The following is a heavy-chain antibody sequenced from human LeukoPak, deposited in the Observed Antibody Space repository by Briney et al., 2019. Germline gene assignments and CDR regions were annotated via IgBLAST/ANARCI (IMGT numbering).Heavy chain of an antibody. CDR2: INPNSGGT. Sequence: ASVKVSCKASGYTFTGYYMHWVRQAPGQGLEWMGWINPNSGGTNYAQKFQGRVTVTRDTSISTAYMELSRLRSDDTAVYYCARGRYDFWSGLKYFDYWGQGTLVTVSS. J-gene: IGHJ4*02. V-gene: IGHV1-2*02. CDR1: GYTFTGYY. D-gene: IGHD3-3*01. CDR3: ARGRYDFWSGLKYFDY.